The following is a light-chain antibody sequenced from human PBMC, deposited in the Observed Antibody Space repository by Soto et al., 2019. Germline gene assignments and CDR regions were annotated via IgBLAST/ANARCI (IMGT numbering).Light chain of an antibody. CDR2: QNN. CDR1: RSNIGNNY. Sequence: QSALTQPPSASGTPGQRVTISCSGSRSNIGNNYVSWYQQFPGMAPKLLIYQNNRRPSGVPDRFSGSKSGTSASLAISGLRSEDEADYYCAAWDDSRNGLFGGGTKLTVL. CDR3: AAWDDSRNGL. J-gene: IGLJ3*02. V-gene: IGLV1-47*01.